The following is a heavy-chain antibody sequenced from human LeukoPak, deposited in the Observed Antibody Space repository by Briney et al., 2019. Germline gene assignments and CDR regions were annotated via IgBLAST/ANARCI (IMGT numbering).Heavy chain of an antibody. D-gene: IGHD2-2*01. Sequence: ASVTVSCKVSGYTLTELSMHWVRQAPGRGREWMGGFDPEDGETIYAQKFQGRVTMTEDTSTDTAYMELSSLRSEDTAVYYCAGIVVVPAALPYNWFDPWGQGTLVTVSS. V-gene: IGHV1-24*01. CDR3: AGIVVVPAALPYNWFDP. CDR1: GYTLTELS. CDR2: FDPEDGET. J-gene: IGHJ5*02.